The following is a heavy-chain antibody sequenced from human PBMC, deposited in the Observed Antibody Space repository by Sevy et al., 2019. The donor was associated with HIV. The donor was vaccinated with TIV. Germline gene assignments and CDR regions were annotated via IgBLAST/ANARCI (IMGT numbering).Heavy chain of an antibody. V-gene: IGHV3-11*06. CDR3: ARARIAASAPYYFDY. Sequence: GGSLRLSCAASGFTFSDYYMSWIRQAPGKGLEWISYISSRSTYTNYADSVKGRFTISRDNAKNSLYLHMDSLRAEDTAVYYCARARIAASAPYYFDYWGQGTLGTVSS. J-gene: IGHJ4*02. CDR2: ISSRSTYT. CDR1: GFTFSDYY. D-gene: IGHD6-13*01.